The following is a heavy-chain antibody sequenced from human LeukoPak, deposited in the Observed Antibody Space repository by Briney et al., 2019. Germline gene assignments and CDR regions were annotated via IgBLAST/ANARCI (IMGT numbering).Heavy chain of an antibody. J-gene: IGHJ4*02. V-gene: IGHV1-69*13. CDR2: IIPIFGTA. CDR3: ARDRVVRGVSFDY. D-gene: IGHD3-10*01. CDR1: GGTFSSYA. Sequence: ASVKVSCKASGGTFSSYAISWVRQAPGQGLEWMGGIIPIFGTANYAQKFQGRVTITADESTSTAYMELRSLRSDDTAVYYCARDRVVRGVSFDYWGQGTLVTVSS.